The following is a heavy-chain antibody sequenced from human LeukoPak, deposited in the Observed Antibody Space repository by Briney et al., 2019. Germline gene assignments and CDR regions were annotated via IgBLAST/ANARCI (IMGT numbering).Heavy chain of an antibody. D-gene: IGHD1-26*01. CDR1: GFIFSDYY. Sequence: GGSLRLSCAASGFIFSDYYISWIRQAPGKGLEWVSVIYSDGSTYYADSVKGRFTISRDNSKNMLYLQMNSLRAEDTGLYYCTRETGATDYWGQGTLVTVSS. CDR2: IYSDGST. CDR3: TRETGATDY. J-gene: IGHJ4*02. V-gene: IGHV3-66*01.